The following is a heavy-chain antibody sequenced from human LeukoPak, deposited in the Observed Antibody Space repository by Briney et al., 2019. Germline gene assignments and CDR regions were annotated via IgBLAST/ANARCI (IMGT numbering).Heavy chain of an antibody. V-gene: IGHV3-11*01. CDR3: AKDPALRFLEWLRANSGFDY. CDR2: ISSSGSTI. J-gene: IGHJ4*02. Sequence: KPGGSLRLSCAASGFTFSDYYMSWIRQAPGKGLEWVSYISSSGSTIYYADSVKGRFTISRDNAKNSLYLQMNSLRAEDTAVYYCAKDPALRFLEWLRANSGFDYWGQGTLVTVPS. D-gene: IGHD3-3*01. CDR1: GFTFSDYY.